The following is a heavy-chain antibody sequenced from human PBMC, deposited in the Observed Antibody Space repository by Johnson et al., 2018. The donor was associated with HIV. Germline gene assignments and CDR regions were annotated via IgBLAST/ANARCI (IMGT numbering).Heavy chain of an antibody. Sequence: QVQLVESGGGVVQPGGSLRLSCAASGFTFSSYGMHWVRQAPGKGLEWVAFIRYDGSNKYSADSVTGRFTISRDNSKNTLFLQMNSLRDEDTAVYYCAKSAASAGGDDAFDIWGQGTMVTVSS. V-gene: IGHV3-30*02. CDR2: IRYDGSNK. CDR3: AKSAASAGGDDAFDI. D-gene: IGHD3-16*01. CDR1: GFTFSSYG. J-gene: IGHJ3*02.